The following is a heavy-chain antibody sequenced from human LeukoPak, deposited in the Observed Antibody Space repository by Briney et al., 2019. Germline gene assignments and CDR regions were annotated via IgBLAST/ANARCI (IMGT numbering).Heavy chain of an antibody. CDR1: GGSIDSYY. J-gene: IGHJ4*02. Sequence: SETLSLTCTVSGGSIDSYYWNWIRQPPGKGLEWIGYIYYSGITNYNPSLKSRVTISIGTSKNQFSLKLSSVTAADTAVYYCAGDSYGIDYWGQGTLVTVSS. CDR3: AGDSYGIDY. CDR2: IYYSGIT. D-gene: IGHD5-18*01. V-gene: IGHV4-59*08.